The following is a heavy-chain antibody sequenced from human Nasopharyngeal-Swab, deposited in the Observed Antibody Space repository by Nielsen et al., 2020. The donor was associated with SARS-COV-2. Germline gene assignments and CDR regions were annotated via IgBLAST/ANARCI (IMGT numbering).Heavy chain of an antibody. V-gene: IGHV3-23*01. CDR1: GFTFRSYA. D-gene: IGHD6-13*01. J-gene: IGHJ3*02. Sequence: GGSLRLSCAASGFTFRSYAMGWVRQAPGKGLEWVSGISGGGGSTYYADSVKGRFTISRDNYNSKNTLYLQMNSLRDEDTAVYYCAKEIAAAGYDAFDIWGQGTVVTVSS. CDR3: AKEIAAAGYDAFDI. CDR2: ISGGGGST.